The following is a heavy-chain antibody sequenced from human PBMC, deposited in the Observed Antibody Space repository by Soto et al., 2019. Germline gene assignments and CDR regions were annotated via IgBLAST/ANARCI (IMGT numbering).Heavy chain of an antibody. D-gene: IGHD2-21*02. CDR2: IIPIFGTA. J-gene: IGHJ4*02. V-gene: IGHV1-69*12. CDR1: GGTFSSYA. Sequence: QVQLVQSGAEVKKPGSSVKVSCKASGGTFSSYAISWVRQAPGQGLEWMGGIIPIFGTANYAQKFQGRVTITADESTSTAYMELSSLRAEDTAVYYCARGLPEAYCGGDCYMYWGQGTLVTVSS. CDR3: ARGLPEAYCGGDCYMY.